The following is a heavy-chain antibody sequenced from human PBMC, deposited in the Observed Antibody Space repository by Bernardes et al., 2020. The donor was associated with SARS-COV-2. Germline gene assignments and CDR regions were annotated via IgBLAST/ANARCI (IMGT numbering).Heavy chain of an antibody. Sequence: GGSLRLSCAVSGFTVSSNYMSWVRQAPGKGLEWVSVSYSGGSTYYEDSVKGRFTISRHNSKNTLYLQMNSLRAEDTAVYYCARAWSGYHNAYYYYYMDVWGKGTTVTVSS. D-gene: IGHD3-3*01. J-gene: IGHJ6*03. CDR1: GFTVSSNY. CDR2: SYSGGST. CDR3: ARAWSGYHNAYYYYYMDV. V-gene: IGHV3-53*04.